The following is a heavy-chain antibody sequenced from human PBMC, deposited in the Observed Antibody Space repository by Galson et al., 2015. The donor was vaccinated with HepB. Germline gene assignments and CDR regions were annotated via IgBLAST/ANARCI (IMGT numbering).Heavy chain of an antibody. Sequence: SLRLSCAASGFTFSSYAMHWVRQAPGKGLEWVAVISYDGSNKYYADSVKGRFTISRDNSKNTLYLQMNSLRAEDTAVYYCARAQVISLDYWGQGTLVTVSS. J-gene: IGHJ4*02. V-gene: IGHV3-30*04. CDR3: ARAQVISLDY. CDR1: GFTFSSYA. D-gene: IGHD3-10*01. CDR2: ISYDGSNK.